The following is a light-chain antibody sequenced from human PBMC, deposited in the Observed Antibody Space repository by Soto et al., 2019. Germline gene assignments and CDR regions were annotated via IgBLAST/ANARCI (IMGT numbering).Light chain of an antibody. CDR3: QQHNSYSPT. CDR1: QSISSW. CDR2: KAS. Sequence: DIQMTQSPSTLSASVGDRVTITCRASQSISSWLAWYQQKPGKAPKLLIYKASSLESEVPSRFSGSESGTEFTLTLSTLQPDDFATYYCQQHNSYSPTFGQGTKVAIK. V-gene: IGKV1-5*03. J-gene: IGKJ1*01.